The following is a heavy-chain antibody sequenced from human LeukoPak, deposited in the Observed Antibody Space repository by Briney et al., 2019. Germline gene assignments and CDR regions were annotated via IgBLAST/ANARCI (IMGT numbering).Heavy chain of an antibody. Sequence: SETLSLTCTVSGDPVSRGSYYWSWIWQPPGKGLEWIGYIYYSGSTNYNPSLKSRVTISVDSSKNQFSLKVSSVTAADTAVYYCAREGQAQYYFDSSGDYRDPVYYFDSWGQGTLVTVSS. J-gene: IGHJ4*02. CDR3: AREGQAQYYFDSSGDYRDPVYYFDS. D-gene: IGHD3-22*01. CDR1: GDPVSRGSYY. V-gene: IGHV4-61*01. CDR2: IYYSGST.